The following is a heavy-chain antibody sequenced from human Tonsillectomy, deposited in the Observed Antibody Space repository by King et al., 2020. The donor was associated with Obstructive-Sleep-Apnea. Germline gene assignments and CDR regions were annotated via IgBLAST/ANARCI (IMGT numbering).Heavy chain of an antibody. D-gene: IGHD3-10*01. CDR1: GFTFRSYG. V-gene: IGHV3-30*18. CDR2: ISYDGSNK. CDR3: AKDSLWFGELWGGMDV. Sequence: VQLVESGGGVVQPGRSLRLSCAASGFTFRSYGMHWVRQAPGKGLEWVAVISYDGSNKYYGDSVKGRFTIFRDNSKNTLYLQMNSLRAEDTAVYYCAKDSLWFGELWGGMDVWGQGTTVTVSS. J-gene: IGHJ6*02.